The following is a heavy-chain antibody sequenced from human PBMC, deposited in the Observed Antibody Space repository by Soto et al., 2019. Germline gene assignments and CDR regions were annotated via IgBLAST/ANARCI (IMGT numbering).Heavy chain of an antibody. D-gene: IGHD6-19*01. CDR3: ARDEIVRQWLPKNYYYGMDV. CDR1: GYTFTGYY. CDR2: INPNSGGT. Sequence: ASVKVSCKASGYTFTGYYMHWVRQAPGQGLEWMGWINPNSGGTNYAQKFQGRVTMTRDTSISTAYMELSRLRSDDTAVYYCARDEIVRQWLPKNYYYGMDVWGQGTTVTASS. V-gene: IGHV1-2*02. J-gene: IGHJ6*02.